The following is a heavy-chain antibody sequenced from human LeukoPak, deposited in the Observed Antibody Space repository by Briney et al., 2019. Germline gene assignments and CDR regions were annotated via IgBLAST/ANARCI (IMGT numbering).Heavy chain of an antibody. V-gene: IGHV4-38-2*02. CDR1: GGSISSYY. D-gene: IGHD6-25*01. CDR3: ARAAAKLSYMDV. CDR2: IYHGGST. Sequence: PSETLSLTCTVSGGSISSYYWGWIRQPPGKGLEWIGNIYHGGSTYYNPSLKSRVTISVDTSKNQFSLKVRSVTAAGTAVYYCARAAAKLSYMDVWGKGTTVTVSS. J-gene: IGHJ6*03.